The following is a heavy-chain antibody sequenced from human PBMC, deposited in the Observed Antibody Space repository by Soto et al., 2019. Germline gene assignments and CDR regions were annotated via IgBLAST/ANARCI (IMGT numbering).Heavy chain of an antibody. CDR3: DRALTSYGFDY. J-gene: IGHJ4*02. CDR2: IYYSGST. CDR1: GGSISSYY. V-gene: IGHV4-59*12. D-gene: IGHD5-18*01. Sequence: SETLSLTCTVSGGSISSYYWIWIRQPPGKGLEWIGYIYYSGSTNYNPSLKSRVTISVDRSKNQFSLKLSSVTAADTAVYYCDRALTSYGFDYWGQGTLVTVSS.